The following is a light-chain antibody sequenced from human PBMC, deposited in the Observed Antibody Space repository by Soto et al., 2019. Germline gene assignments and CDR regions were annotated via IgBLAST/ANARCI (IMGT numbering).Light chain of an antibody. CDR2: GAS. Sequence: EIVLTQSPATLSVSPGERATLSCRASQSVINNLAWYQQKPGQGPRLLIFGASTRATDIPARFSGSGSVTEFTLTISCLQSEDFAVYYCQQYIHWPPLTFGGGTKVEIK. CDR3: QQYIHWPPLT. CDR1: QSVINN. J-gene: IGKJ4*01. V-gene: IGKV3-15*01.